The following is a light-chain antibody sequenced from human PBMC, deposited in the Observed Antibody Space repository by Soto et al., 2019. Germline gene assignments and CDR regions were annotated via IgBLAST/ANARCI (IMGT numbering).Light chain of an antibody. CDR3: QQYNNWQGT. J-gene: IGKJ2*01. Sequence: EIVMTQSPATLSVSPGERATLSCRASQSVSSNLAWYQQKPGQAPRLLIYRASTRATGIPARFSGSGSGTEFTLTISSLQSEDFAVYYCQQYNNWQGTFGQGTKLEIK. CDR2: RAS. CDR1: QSVSSN. V-gene: IGKV3-15*01.